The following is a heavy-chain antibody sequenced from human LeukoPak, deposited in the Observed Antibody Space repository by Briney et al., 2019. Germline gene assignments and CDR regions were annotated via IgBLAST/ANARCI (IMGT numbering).Heavy chain of an antibody. D-gene: IGHD3-3*01. J-gene: IGHJ4*02. V-gene: IGHV3-33*06. Sequence: GGSLRLSCAASGFTFSSYGMHWVRQAPGKGLEWVAVMWFDGSNKYYADSVKGRFTISRDNSKNTLYLQMNSLRAEDTAVYYCAKDRPDYDFWSGLYFDYWGQGTLVTVSS. CDR2: MWFDGSNK. CDR1: GFTFSSYG. CDR3: AKDRPDYDFWSGLYFDY.